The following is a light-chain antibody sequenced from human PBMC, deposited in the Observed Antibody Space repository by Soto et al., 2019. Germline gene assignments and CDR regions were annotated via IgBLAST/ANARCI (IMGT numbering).Light chain of an antibody. J-gene: IGKJ2*01. CDR2: GAS. CDR3: QQYNKWPPYT. CDR1: QSVSSN. Sequence: EMVMTQSPANLSVSPGERATHSCRASQSVSSNLAWYQQKRGQGPRLLIYGASTRATSIPARFSGSGSGTEFTLTINSLQSEDFAVYYCQQYNKWPPYTFGQGTKLEIK. V-gene: IGKV3-15*01.